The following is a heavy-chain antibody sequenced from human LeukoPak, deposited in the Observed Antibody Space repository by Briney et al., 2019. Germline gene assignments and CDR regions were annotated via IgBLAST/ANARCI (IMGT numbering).Heavy chain of an antibody. Sequence: SETLSLTCAVYGGSFSGYYWSWIRQPPGKGLEWIGEINHSGSTNYNPSLKSRVIISVDTSKNQFSLKLSSVTAADTAVYYCARVPGSHYYYYMDVWGKGTTVTISS. CDR2: INHSGST. CDR1: GGSFSGYY. D-gene: IGHD3-10*01. J-gene: IGHJ6*03. V-gene: IGHV4-34*01. CDR3: ARVPGSHYYYYMDV.